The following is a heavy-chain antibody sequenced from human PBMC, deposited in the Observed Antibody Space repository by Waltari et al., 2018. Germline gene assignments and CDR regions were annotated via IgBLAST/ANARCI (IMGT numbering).Heavy chain of an antibody. V-gene: IGHV1-18*01. CDR2: ISGYNGDG. CDR1: GYIFSNYG. CDR3: ARDDVDSSAFGGF. J-gene: IGHJ4*02. Sequence: QLVQSGAEVKKPGASVKVSCKGSGYIFSNYGVTWVRQAPGQGLEGMGWISGYNGDGKYEAKFECRVTMTRDTSTCTAYMEIRGLRSDDTAVYFCARDDVDSSAFGGFWGQGTQVTVSS. D-gene: IGHD3-16*01.